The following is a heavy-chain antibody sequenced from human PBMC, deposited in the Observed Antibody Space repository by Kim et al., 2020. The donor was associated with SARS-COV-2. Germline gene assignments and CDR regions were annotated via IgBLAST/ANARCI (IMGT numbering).Heavy chain of an antibody. D-gene: IGHD3-10*01. V-gene: IGHV4-34*01. CDR2: INHSGST. Sequence: SETLSLTCAVYGGSFSGYYWSWIRQPPGKGLEWIGEINHSGSTNYNPSLKSRVTISVDTSKNQFSLKLSSVTAADTAVYYCARGRSWGVRGVILDYWGQG. CDR1: GGSFSGYY. CDR3: ARGRSWGVRGVILDY. J-gene: IGHJ4*02.